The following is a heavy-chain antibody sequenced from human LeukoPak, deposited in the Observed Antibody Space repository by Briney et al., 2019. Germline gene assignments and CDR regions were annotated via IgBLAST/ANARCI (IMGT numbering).Heavy chain of an antibody. CDR1: GGSNSSSSYY. CDR2: IYYSGNT. Sequence: SETLSLTCTVSGGSNSSSSYYWGWIRQPPGKGLEWIGSIYYSGNTYYNPSLKSRVTISVDTSKNQFPLKLSSVTAADTAVYYCARRTSRYYMDVWGKGTTVTVSS. V-gene: IGHV4-39*01. J-gene: IGHJ6*03. D-gene: IGHD2-2*01. CDR3: ARRTSRYYMDV.